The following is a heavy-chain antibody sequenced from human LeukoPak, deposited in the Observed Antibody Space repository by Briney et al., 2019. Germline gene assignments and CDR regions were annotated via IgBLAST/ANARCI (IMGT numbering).Heavy chain of an antibody. CDR2: INHSGST. V-gene: IGHV4-34*01. CDR3: ARVSESSGFPYAFDI. Sequence: SETLSLTCAVYGGSFSGYYWSWIRQPPGKGLEWIGEINHSGSTNYNPSLKSRVTISVDTSKNQFSLKLSSVTAADTAVYYCARVSESSGFPYAFDIWGQGTMVTVSS. D-gene: IGHD3-22*01. J-gene: IGHJ3*02. CDR1: GGSFSGYY.